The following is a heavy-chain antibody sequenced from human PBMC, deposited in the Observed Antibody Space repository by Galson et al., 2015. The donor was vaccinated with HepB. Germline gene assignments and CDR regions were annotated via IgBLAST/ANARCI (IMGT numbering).Heavy chain of an antibody. CDR3: ARSRPTERWFDP. V-gene: IGHV4-30-2*01. J-gene: IGHJ5*02. CDR2: IYHSGST. Sequence: TLSLTCAVSGGSISSGGYSWSWIRQPPGKGLEWIGYIYHSGSTYYNPSLKSRVTISVDRSKNQFSLKLRSVTAADTAVYYCARSRPTERWFDPWGQGTLVTVSS. CDR1: GGSISSGGYS.